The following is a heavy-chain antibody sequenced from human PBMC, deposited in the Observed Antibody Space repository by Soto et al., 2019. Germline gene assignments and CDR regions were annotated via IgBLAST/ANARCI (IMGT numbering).Heavy chain of an antibody. D-gene: IGHD3-22*01. CDR1: GGSISSYY. CDR2: IYYSGST. J-gene: IGHJ4*02. Sequence: KPSETLSLTCTVSGGSISSYYWSWIRQPPGKGLEWIGYIYYSGSTNYNPSLKSRVTISVDTSKNQFSLKLSSVTAADTAVYYCARLYDSSGYYYVGLDYWGQGTLVTVSS. V-gene: IGHV4-59*01. CDR3: ARLYDSSGYYYVGLDY.